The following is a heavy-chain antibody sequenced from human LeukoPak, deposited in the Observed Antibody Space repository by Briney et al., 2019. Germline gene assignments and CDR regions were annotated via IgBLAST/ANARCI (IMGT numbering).Heavy chain of an antibody. D-gene: IGHD3-16*01. CDR1: GFNFSSYW. J-gene: IGHJ4*02. V-gene: IGHV3-7*01. Sequence: GGSLRLSCAASGFNFSSYWMSWVRQAPGKGLEWVANIKQDGSEKYYVDSVKGRFTISRDNAKNSLYLQMNSLRAEDTAVYYCARDGFWGPFDYWGQGTLVTVSS. CDR3: ARDGFWGPFDY. CDR2: IKQDGSEK.